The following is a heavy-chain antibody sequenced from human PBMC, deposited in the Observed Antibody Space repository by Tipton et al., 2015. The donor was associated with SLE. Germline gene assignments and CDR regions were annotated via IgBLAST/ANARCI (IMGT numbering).Heavy chain of an antibody. CDR2: IYYSGST. D-gene: IGHD3-22*01. CDR3: ARSGEYSSGYPDAFDI. V-gene: IGHV4-61*10. Sequence: TLSLTCTVSGGSISSTSYYWTWLRQPAGKGLELIGHIYYSGSTNYNPPLKSRVTISVDTSKNQFSLKLSSVTAADTAVYYCARSGEYSSGYPDAFDIWGQGTMVTVSS. J-gene: IGHJ3*02. CDR1: GGSISSTSYY.